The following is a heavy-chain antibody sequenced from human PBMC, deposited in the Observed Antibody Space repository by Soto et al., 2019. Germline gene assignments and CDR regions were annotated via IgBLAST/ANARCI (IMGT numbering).Heavy chain of an antibody. V-gene: IGHV4-34*01. D-gene: IGHD3-9*01. Sequence: RSLTCAVYGGSFSGYYWSWIRQPPGKGLEWIGEINHSGSTNYNPSLKSRVTISVDTSKNQFSLKLSSVTAADTAVYYCARGRRYLDWLFSQGGGLGMDVWGQGTTVTVSS. CDR1: GGSFSGYY. CDR2: INHSGST. J-gene: IGHJ6*02. CDR3: ARGRRYLDWLFSQGGGLGMDV.